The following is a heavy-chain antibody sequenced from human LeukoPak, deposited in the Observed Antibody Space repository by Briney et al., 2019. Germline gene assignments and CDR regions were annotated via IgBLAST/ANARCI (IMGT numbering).Heavy chain of an antibody. CDR2: INPNSGST. J-gene: IGHJ4*02. V-gene: IGHV1-2*04. CDR1: GYTFTGYY. CDR3: ARDATHNRFRNYGSGSYYNY. Sequence: EASVKVSCKASGYTFTGYYMHWVRQAPGQGLEWMGWINPNSGSTNYAQKFQGWVTMTRDTSISTAYMELSRLRSDDTAVYYCARDATHNRFRNYGSGSYYNYWGQGTLVTVSS. D-gene: IGHD3-10*01.